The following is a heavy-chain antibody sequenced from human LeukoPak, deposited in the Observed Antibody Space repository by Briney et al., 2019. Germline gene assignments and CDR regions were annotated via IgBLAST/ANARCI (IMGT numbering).Heavy chain of an antibody. CDR2: ISYDGSNK. J-gene: IGHJ1*01. CDR1: GFTFSSYG. CDR3: AKLPSMYCGGDCYTEYFQH. D-gene: IGHD2-21*02. V-gene: IGHV3-30*18. Sequence: PGRSLRLSCAASGFTFSSYGMHWVRQAPGKGLEWVAVISYDGSNKYYADSVKGRFTISRDNSKNTLYLQMSSLRAEDTAVYYCAKLPSMYCGGDCYTEYFQHWGQGTLVTVSS.